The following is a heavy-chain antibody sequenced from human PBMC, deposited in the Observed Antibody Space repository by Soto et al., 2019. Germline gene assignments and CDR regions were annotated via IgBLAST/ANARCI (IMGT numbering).Heavy chain of an antibody. CDR3: ARTADTAPFDY. D-gene: IGHD6-13*01. Sequence: QVQLVQSGAEVKKPGSSVKVSCKASGGTFSSYTISWVRQAPGQGLEWMGRIIPILGIANYAQKFQGRVTITADKATSTAYMELSSLRSEDTAVYYCARTADTAPFDYWGQGTLVTVSS. CDR2: IIPILGIA. J-gene: IGHJ4*02. V-gene: IGHV1-69*02. CDR1: GGTFSSYT.